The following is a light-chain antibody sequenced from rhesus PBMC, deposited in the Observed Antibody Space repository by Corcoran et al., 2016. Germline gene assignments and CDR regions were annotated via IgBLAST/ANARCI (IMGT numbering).Light chain of an antibody. CDR2: GAS. CDR3: QKYSSSPPYS. Sequence: QVILTQSPATLSLSPGERATLSCRASQSVSSYLAWYQPKPGQAPKLLIYGASSRATGIPDRVSGSGSGTEFNLTISSLEPEDFAVYYWQKYSSSPPYSFGQGTKVENK. J-gene: IGKJ2*01. CDR1: QSVSSY. V-gene: IGKV3-53*01.